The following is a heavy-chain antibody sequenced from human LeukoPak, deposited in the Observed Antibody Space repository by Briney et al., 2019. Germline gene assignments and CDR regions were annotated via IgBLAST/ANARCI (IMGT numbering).Heavy chain of an antibody. Sequence: PGGSLRLSCAASGFTFSSYGMHWVRQAPGKGLEWVAVISYDGSNKYYADSVKGRFTISRDNSKNTLYLQMNSLRAEDTAVYYCARYDWSDYWGQGTLVTVSS. J-gene: IGHJ4*02. D-gene: IGHD3-3*01. CDR2: ISYDGSNK. CDR1: GFTFSSYG. V-gene: IGHV3-30*03. CDR3: ARYDWSDY.